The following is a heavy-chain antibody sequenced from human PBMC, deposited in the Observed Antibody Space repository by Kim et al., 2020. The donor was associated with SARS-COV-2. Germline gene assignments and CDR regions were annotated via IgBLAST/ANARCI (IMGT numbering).Heavy chain of an antibody. J-gene: IGHJ4*02. CDR1: GYTFTRHH. CDR3: ARDHRVQIWLIAY. D-gene: IGHD3-10*01. Sequence: ASVKVSCKTSGYTFTRHHIHWVRQAPGQGLEWMGRINPSSGSTNYAQKFQGRVTMTRDTSISTAYMELRGLRSDDTAVYFCARDHRVQIWLIAYWGQGTLVTVSA. CDR2: INPSSGST. V-gene: IGHV1-2*06.